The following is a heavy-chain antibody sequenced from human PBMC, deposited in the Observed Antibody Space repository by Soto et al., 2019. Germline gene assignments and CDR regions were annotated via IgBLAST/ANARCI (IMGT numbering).Heavy chain of an antibody. V-gene: IGHV1-8*01. CDR2: MNPNSGNT. CDR1: GYTFTSYD. J-gene: IGHJ6*02. CDR3: ARGSSGSYYDYYYGMDV. D-gene: IGHD1-26*01. Sequence: VASVKVSCKASGYTFTSYDINWVRQATGQGLEWMGWMNPNSGNTGYARKFQGRVTMTRNTSISTAYMELSSLRSEDTAVYYCARGSSGSYYDYYYGMDVWGQGTTVTVSS.